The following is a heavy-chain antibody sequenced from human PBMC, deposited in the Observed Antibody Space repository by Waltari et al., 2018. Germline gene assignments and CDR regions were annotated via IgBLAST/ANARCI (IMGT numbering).Heavy chain of an antibody. V-gene: IGHV4-34*01. CDR3: ARGIAARPGCDY. D-gene: IGHD6-6*01. CDR2: INHSGST. CDR1: GGSFSGYY. J-gene: IGHJ4*02. Sequence: QVQLQQWGAGLLKPSETLSLTCAVYGGSFSGYYWSWIRQPPGKGLEWIGEINHSGSTNYTPSLKSRVTISVDTSKNQFSLKLSSVTAADTAVYYCARGIAARPGCDYWGQGTLVTVSS.